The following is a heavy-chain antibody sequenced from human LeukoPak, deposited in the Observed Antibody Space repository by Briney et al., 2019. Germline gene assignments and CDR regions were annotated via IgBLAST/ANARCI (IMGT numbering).Heavy chain of an antibody. D-gene: IGHD2-2*01. V-gene: IGHV3-33*01. J-gene: IGHJ4*02. CDR1: GFTFSSYG. CDR2: IWYDGSNK. CDR3: ARGQDIVVVPAAETYFDY. Sequence: GRSLRLSCAASGFTFSSYGMHWVRQAPGKGLEWVAVIWYDGSNKYYPDSVKGRFTISRDNSKNTLYLQMNSLRAEDTAVYYCARGQDIVVVPAAETYFDYWGQGTLVTVSS.